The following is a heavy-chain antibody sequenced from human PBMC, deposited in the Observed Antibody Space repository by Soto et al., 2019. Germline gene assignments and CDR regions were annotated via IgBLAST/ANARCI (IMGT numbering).Heavy chain of an antibody. CDR1: GGSISSGGYY. CDR2: IYCSGST. CDR3: ARSPEATVTAFDY. Sequence: QVQLQESGPGLVKPSQTLSLTCTVSGGSISSGGYYWSWIRQHPGKGLEWIGYIYCSGSTYYNPSLKCRVTISVDASKNQVALKLSSVTAADTAVYYCARSPEATVTAFDYWGQGTLVTVSS. V-gene: IGHV4-31*03. D-gene: IGHD4-17*01. J-gene: IGHJ4*02.